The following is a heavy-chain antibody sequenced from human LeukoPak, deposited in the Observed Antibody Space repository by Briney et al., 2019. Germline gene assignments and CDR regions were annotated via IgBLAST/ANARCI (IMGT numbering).Heavy chain of an antibody. V-gene: IGHV4-39*07. CDR2: IYYDTST. CDR3: ASTTSALYDAFDI. D-gene: IGHD2-2*01. Sequence: SETLSLTCTVSGGSISSSSYYWGWIRQPPGKGPEWIGNIYYDTSTYYNPSLKSRVTISVDTSKNQFSLKLSSVTAADTAVYYCASTTSALYDAFDIWGQGTMVTVSS. J-gene: IGHJ3*02. CDR1: GGSISSSSYY.